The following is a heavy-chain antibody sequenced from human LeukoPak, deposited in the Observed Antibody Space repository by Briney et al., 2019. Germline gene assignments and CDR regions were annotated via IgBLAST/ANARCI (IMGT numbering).Heavy chain of an antibody. J-gene: IGHJ5*02. V-gene: IGHV3-13*01. CDR3: AREDWFDP. Sequence: GGSLRLSCAASGFTFSSYDMHWVRQATRKGLEWVSAIGTAGDTYYPGSVKGRFTISRDNSKNTLYLQMNSLRAEDTAVYYCAREDWFDPWGQGTLVTVSS. CDR1: GFTFSSYD. CDR2: IGTAGDT.